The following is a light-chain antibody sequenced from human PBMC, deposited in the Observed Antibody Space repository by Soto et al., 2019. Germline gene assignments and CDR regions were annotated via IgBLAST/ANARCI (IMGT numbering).Light chain of an antibody. CDR2: NNN. V-gene: IGLV1-47*02. CDR1: SSNIGGNY. J-gene: IGLJ1*01. Sequence: QSVLTQPPSVSAAPGQKVTISCSGSSSNIGGNYVYWYQQLPGAAPKLLIYNNNQRPSGVPDRFSGSKSATSASLALSGLRSEDEADYYCAAWDDSLRGYVFGTGTKVTVL. CDR3: AAWDDSLRGYV.